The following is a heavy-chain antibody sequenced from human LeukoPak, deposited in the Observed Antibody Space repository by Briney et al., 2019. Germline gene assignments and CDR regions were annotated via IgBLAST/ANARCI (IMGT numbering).Heavy chain of an antibody. J-gene: IGHJ3*02. D-gene: IGHD2-2*01. Sequence: ASVKVSCKASGGTFSSYAISWVRQAPGQGLEWMGRIIPILGIANYAQKFQGRVTITADKSTSTAYMELSSLRSEDTAVYYCARVILGLVPAAMGAFDIWGQGTMVTVSS. V-gene: IGHV1-69*04. CDR2: IIPILGIA. CDR1: GGTFSSYA. CDR3: ARVILGLVPAAMGAFDI.